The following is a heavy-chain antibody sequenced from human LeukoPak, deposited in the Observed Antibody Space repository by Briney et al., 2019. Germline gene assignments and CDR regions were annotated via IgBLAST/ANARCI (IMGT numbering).Heavy chain of an antibody. V-gene: IGHV5-51*01. CDR2: IYPGDSDT. CDR1: GHSFTNYW. D-gene: IGHD2-2*03. Sequence: GESLKISCKGSGHSFTNYWSYLIYCVRQMPGKGLEWMGIIYPGDSDTRYSPSFQGQVTISADKSISTAYLQWSSLKASDTAMYYCARHYGYCSSTSCYDSLYGMDVWGQGTTVTVSS. CDR3: ARHYGYCSSTSCYDSLYGMDV. J-gene: IGHJ6*02.